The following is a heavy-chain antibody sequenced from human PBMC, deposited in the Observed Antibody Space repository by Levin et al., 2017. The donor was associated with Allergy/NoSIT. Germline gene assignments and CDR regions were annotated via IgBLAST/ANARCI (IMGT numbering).Heavy chain of an antibody. V-gene: IGHV4-39*01. J-gene: IGHJ4*02. Sequence: SETLSLTCTVSGDSIGSRAFYWGWIRQPPGKGLEWVASIYYSGSTYYNPSLKSRVTVSVDTSKNQFSLKLTSVTAADTAIYYCARRFAPRRNWDFDYWGPGTLVTVSS. CDR3: ARRFAPRRNWDFDY. D-gene: IGHD3-16*01. CDR2: IYYSGST. CDR1: GDSIGSRAFY.